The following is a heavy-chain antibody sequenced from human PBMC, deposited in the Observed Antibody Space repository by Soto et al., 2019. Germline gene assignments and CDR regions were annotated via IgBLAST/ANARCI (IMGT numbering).Heavy chain of an antibody. V-gene: IGHV3-30*03. Sequence: QVQLVESGGGVVQPGRSLRLSCAASGLAFSDYAMHWVRQAPGKGLEWVAFISYDGSSKYYADSVRGRFTISRDYSKNTLYLHMDSLSGDDTAVYYCARVDLDIVVVPTSNGMDVWGQGTAVTVSS. J-gene: IGHJ6*02. CDR2: ISYDGSSK. CDR1: GLAFSDYA. D-gene: IGHD2-2*03. CDR3: ARVDLDIVVVPTSNGMDV.